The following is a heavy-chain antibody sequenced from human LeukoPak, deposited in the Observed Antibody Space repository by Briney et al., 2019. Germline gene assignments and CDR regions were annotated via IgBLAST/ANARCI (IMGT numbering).Heavy chain of an antibody. J-gene: IGHJ4*02. Sequence: GGSLRLSCAASGFTFSSHSMNWVRQAPGGGLECGSSISSSSSSIYYADSVKGRFTISRDDAKNSLYLQMNSLRAEDTAVYYCARTATDTGEFDYWGQGTLVTVSS. CDR1: GFTFSSHS. CDR2: ISSSSSSI. D-gene: IGHD6-13*01. CDR3: ARTATDTGEFDY. V-gene: IGHV3-21*01.